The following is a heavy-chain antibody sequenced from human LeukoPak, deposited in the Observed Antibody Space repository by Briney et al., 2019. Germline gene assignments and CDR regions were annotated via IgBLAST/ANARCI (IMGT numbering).Heavy chain of an antibody. CDR2: IHSSGST. CDR1: GGSINTYY. J-gene: IGHJ4*02. Sequence: SETLSLTCSVSGGSINTYYWSCIRQPAGKGLEWIGRIHSSGSTHYNPSLKSRVTMSLDTSKNQFSLKLTSVTAADTAVYYCAKLGAGSVYSHLDYWGQGTLATVSS. V-gene: IGHV4-4*07. CDR3: AKLGAGSVYSHLDY. D-gene: IGHD5/OR15-5a*01.